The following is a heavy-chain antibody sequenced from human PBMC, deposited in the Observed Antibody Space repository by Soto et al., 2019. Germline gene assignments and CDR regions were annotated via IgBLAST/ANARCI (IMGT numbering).Heavy chain of an antibody. CDR3: AREGSEGDYDMLGGVGGMDV. D-gene: IGHD3-9*01. Sequence: GASVKVSCKASGYTFTSYAMHWVRQAPGQRLEWMGWINAGNGNTKYSQKLQGRVTMTTDTSTSTAYMELRSLRSDDTAVYYCAREGSEGDYDMLGGVGGMDVWGQGTTVTVSS. CDR1: GYTFTSYA. CDR2: INAGNGNT. V-gene: IGHV1-3*01. J-gene: IGHJ6*02.